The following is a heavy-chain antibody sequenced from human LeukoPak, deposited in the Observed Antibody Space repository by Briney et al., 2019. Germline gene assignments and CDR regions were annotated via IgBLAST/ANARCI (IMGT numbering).Heavy chain of an antibody. CDR1: GFTISSNY. CDR3: ARDLPLDY. V-gene: IGHV3-53*01. Sequence: GGSLRLSCAASGFTISSNYMSWVRQAPGKGLEWVSVIYSGGSTYYADSVKGRFTISRDNFKNTLYLQMNSLRVEDTAVYYCARDLPLDYWGQGTLVTVSS. CDR2: IYSGGST. J-gene: IGHJ4*02.